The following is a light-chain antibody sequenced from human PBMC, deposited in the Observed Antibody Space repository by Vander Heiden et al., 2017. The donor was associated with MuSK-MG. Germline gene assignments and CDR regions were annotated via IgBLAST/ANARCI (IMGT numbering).Light chain of an antibody. CDR3: AAWDDSLNALI. CDR2: SSN. J-gene: IGLJ2*01. CDR1: RFNIGSNS. Sequence: QSVLTQPPSTSATHGQRVIISCSGSRFNIGSNSVHWYQQFPGTAPKLLIYSSNQRPSGVPDRFSGSKSSTSASLAISGLQSDDEAEYFCAAWDDSLNALIFGGGTSLTAL. V-gene: IGLV1-44*01.